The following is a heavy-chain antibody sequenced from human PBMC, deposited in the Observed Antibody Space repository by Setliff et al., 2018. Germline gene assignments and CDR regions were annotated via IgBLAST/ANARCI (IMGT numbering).Heavy chain of an antibody. CDR2: ISYDGINK. V-gene: IGHV3-30*01. D-gene: IGHD3-3*01. CDR3: ARDGIPPLNYNFWSGNFEF. J-gene: IGHJ4*02. CDR1: GFTFARFA. Sequence: PGGSLRLSCEASGFTFARFAMHWVRQAPGKGLEWVAVISYDGINKYYADSVKGRFTISRDNSKNTLYLQMNSLRVEDTAVYYCARDGIPPLNYNFWSGNFEFWGQGTLVTVSS.